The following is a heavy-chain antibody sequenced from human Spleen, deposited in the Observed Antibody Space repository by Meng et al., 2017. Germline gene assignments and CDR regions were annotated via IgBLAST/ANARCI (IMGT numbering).Heavy chain of an antibody. D-gene: IGHD4-23*01. CDR1: GGSISSGGYY. CDR3: AKDRVSTVENAFDI. Sequence: ETLSLPCTVSGGSISSGGYYWSWIRQHPGKGLEWVSAISGSGGSTYYADSVKGRFTISRDNSKNTLYLQMNSLRAEDTAVYYCAKDRVSTVENAFDIWGQGTMVTVSS. V-gene: IGHV3-23*01. CDR2: ISGSGGST. J-gene: IGHJ3*02.